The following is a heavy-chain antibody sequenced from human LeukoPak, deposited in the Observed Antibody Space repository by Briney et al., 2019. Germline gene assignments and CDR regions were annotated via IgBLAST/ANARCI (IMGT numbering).Heavy chain of an antibody. CDR1: GFTFSSYA. J-gene: IGHJ6*02. Sequence: GFLRLSCAASGFTFSSYAMSWVRQAPGKGLEWGSAIIGSGCSTYYADSVKGRFTISRDNSKNTLYLQMNSLRAEDTAVYYCARSYRYCSSTSCYTHYYYYGMDVWGQGTTVTVSS. D-gene: IGHD2-2*02. CDR3: ARSYRYCSSTSCYTHYYYYGMDV. V-gene: IGHV3-23*01. CDR2: IIGSGCST.